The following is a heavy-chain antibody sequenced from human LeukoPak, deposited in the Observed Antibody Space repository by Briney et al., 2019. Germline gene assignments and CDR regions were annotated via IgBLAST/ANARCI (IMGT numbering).Heavy chain of an antibody. J-gene: IGHJ4*02. V-gene: IGHV3-53*01. CDR3: ARGCYYERSGYCPFDY. Sequence: GGSLRLSCAASGFIVSNNYMNWVRQAPGKGLEWVSIIYSGGGTYYADSVKGRFTISRDNSKNTLYLQMNRLRADDTAVYYCARGCYYERSGYCPFDYWGPGTLVTVSS. D-gene: IGHD3-22*01. CDR1: GFIVSNNY. CDR2: IYSGGGT.